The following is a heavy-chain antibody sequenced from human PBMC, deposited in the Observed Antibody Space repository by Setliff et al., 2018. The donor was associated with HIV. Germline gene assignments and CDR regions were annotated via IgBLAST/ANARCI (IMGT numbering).Heavy chain of an antibody. J-gene: IGHJ6*03. V-gene: IGHV1-69*06. Sequence: SVKVSCKASGGTFSSYAISWVRPAPGQGLEWMGRIIPIFGTANYAQKFQGRVTITADKSTSTAYMELSSLRSEDTAVYYCARDIVVVPAAAVRNYYYYMDVWGKGTTVTVSS. D-gene: IGHD2-2*01. CDR2: IIPIFGTA. CDR3: ARDIVVVPAAAVRNYYYYMDV. CDR1: GGTFSSYA.